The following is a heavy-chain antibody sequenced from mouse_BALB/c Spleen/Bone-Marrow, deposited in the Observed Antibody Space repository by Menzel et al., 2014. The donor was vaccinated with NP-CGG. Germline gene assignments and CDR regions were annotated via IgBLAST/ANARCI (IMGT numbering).Heavy chain of an antibody. Sequence: EVKLMESGGGLVQPGGSLRLSCATSGFTFTDYYMSWVRPPPGKALEWLGFIRNKANGYTTEYSASVKGRFTISRDNSQSSLYLQMNSLRAEDSAAYYCARDDYYAMDYWGQGTSVTVSS. CDR1: GFTFTDYY. CDR2: IRNKANGYTT. V-gene: IGHV7-3*02. CDR3: ARDDYYAMDY. J-gene: IGHJ4*01.